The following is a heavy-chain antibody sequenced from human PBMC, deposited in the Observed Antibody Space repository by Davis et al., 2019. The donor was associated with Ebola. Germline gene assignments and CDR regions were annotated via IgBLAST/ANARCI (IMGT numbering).Heavy chain of an antibody. Sequence: ASVKVSCKASGYTFTGYYMHWVRQAPGQGLEWMGIINPSGGSTSYAQKFQGRVTMTTDTSTSTAYMELRSLRSDDTAVYYCARGPITMIVVGYYYMDVWGKGTTVTVSS. CDR2: INPSGGST. CDR1: GYTFTGYY. D-gene: IGHD3-22*01. V-gene: IGHV1-46*01. J-gene: IGHJ6*03. CDR3: ARGPITMIVVGYYYMDV.